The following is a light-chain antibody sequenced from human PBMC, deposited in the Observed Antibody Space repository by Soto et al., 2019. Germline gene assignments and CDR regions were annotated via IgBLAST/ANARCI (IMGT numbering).Light chain of an antibody. J-gene: IGKJ4*01. CDR1: QRVSNTY. CDR3: QQYSSSPVT. Sequence: EIVLAQSPGTLSLSPGERATLSCRASQRVSNTYLAWYQQKPGQAPRILIYGVSSRATGIPDRFSGSGSGTDFTLTISRLEPEDFAVYYCQQYSSSPVTFGGGTKVEIK. CDR2: GVS. V-gene: IGKV3-20*01.